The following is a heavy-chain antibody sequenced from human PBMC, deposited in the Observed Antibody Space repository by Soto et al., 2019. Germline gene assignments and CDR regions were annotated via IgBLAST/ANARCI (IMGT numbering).Heavy chain of an antibody. V-gene: IGHV1-69*08. D-gene: IGHD3-10*01. CDR1: ADTFTGYT. J-gene: IGHJ4*02. CDR2: VIPRLGAS. Sequence: QVQLVQSGAEVKKPGSSVKVSCKASADTFTGYTVTWVRQAPGQGLEWVGRVIPRLGASNFAQKFQGRVTISADTSTDTAYMVLTGLTSEDTAVYYCARSRGSYYSNFDSWGQGTLVTVSS. CDR3: ARSRGSYYSNFDS.